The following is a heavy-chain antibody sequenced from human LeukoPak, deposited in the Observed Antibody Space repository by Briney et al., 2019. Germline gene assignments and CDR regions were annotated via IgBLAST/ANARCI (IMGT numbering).Heavy chain of an antibody. CDR1: GGSISSGGYY. CDR2: IYYSGST. CDR3: ARGGDDSSGYYYFDY. Sequence: SQTPSLTCTVSGGSISSGGYYWSWIRQHPGKGLEWIGYIYYSGSTYYNPSLKSRVTISVDTSKNQFSLKLSSVTAADTAVYYCARGGDDSSGYYYFDYWGQGTLVTVSS. D-gene: IGHD3-22*01. J-gene: IGHJ4*02. V-gene: IGHV4-31*03.